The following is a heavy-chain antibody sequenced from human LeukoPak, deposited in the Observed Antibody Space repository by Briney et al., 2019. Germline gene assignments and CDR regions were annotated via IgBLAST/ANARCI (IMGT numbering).Heavy chain of an antibody. CDR2: IYHSGST. J-gene: IGHJ5*02. CDR1: GYSISSGYY. V-gene: IGHV4-38-2*02. D-gene: IGHD3-10*01. Sequence: SETLSLTCTVSGYSISSGYYWGWIRQPPGKGLEWIGSIYHSGSTYYNPSLKSRVTISVDTSKNQFSLKLMSVTAADTAVYYCARDSGTTGEVKFDPWGQGTLVTVSS. CDR3: ARDSGTTGEVKFDP.